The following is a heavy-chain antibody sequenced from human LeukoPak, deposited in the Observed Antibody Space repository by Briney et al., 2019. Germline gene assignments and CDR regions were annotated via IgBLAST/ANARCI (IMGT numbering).Heavy chain of an antibody. CDR2: INTDGSSP. CDR3: AKDVDGYIHGAFDI. Sequence: GGSLRLSCAASGFTFSAYWMHWVRQAPGKGLVWVSRINTDGSSPTYAASVKGRFTISRDNAKNTLYLQMNSLRAEDMALYYCAKDVDGYIHGAFDIWGQGTMVTVSS. J-gene: IGHJ3*02. CDR1: GFTFSAYW. V-gene: IGHV3-74*01. D-gene: IGHD5-24*01.